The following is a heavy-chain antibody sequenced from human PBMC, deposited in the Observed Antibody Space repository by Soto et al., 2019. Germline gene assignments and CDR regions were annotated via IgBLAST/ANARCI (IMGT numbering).Heavy chain of an antibody. V-gene: IGHV1-69*01. CDR3: AKGSTIIAARRGWFDP. D-gene: IGHD6-6*01. CDR2: IIPIFGTA. Sequence: QVQLVQSGAEVKKPGSSVKVSCKASGGTFSSYAISWVRQAPGQGLEWMGGIIPIFGTANYAQKFQGRVTITADESTSTAYMELSSLRSVDTAVYYCAKGSTIIAARRGWFDPWGQGTLVTVSS. J-gene: IGHJ5*02. CDR1: GGTFSSYA.